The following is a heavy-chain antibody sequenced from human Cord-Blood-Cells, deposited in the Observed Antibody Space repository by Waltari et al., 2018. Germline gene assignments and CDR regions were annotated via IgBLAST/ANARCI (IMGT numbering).Heavy chain of an antibody. J-gene: IGHJ4*02. CDR1: GGSFSGYY. Sequence: QVQLQQWGAGLLKPSETLSLTCAVYGGSFSGYYWSWIRQPPGKGLEWIGEINHSGSTNYNPSLKSRVTISVDTSKNQFSLKLSSVTAADTAVYYCARRGVVVTAIEDYWGQGTLVTVSS. D-gene: IGHD2-21*02. CDR3: ARRGVVVTAIEDY. CDR2: INHSGST. V-gene: IGHV4-34*01.